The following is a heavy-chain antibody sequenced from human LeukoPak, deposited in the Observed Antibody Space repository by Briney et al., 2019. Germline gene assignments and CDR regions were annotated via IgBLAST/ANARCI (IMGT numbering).Heavy chain of an antibody. CDR3: ARGITFGGVIVPDYFDY. CDR1: GFTFSSYW. D-gene: IGHD3-16*02. Sequence: GGSLRLSCAASGFTFSSYWMSWVRQVPGKGLEWVANIKQDGSEKYYVDSVKGRFTISRDNAKNSLYLQMNSLRAEDTAVYYCARGITFGGVIVPDYFDYWGQGTLVTVSS. V-gene: IGHV3-7*01. J-gene: IGHJ4*02. CDR2: IKQDGSEK.